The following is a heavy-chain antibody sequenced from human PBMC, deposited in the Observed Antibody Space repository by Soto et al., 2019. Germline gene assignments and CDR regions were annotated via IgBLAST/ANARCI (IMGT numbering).Heavy chain of an antibody. CDR3: VRAQSRQLLLAWFDA. V-gene: IGHV1-2*02. CDR2: IYPDTGGT. D-gene: IGHD2-2*01. CDR1: GYTFIAHF. Sequence: QVQRVQSGAEVKKPGASVTVSCEASGYTFIAHFIHWVRQAPGQGLEWMGWIYPDTGGTNYAQKFRDRVTMTRDTSVSTAYMEVNGLKSDDTAVYYCVRAQSRQLLLAWFDAWGQGTLVTVSS. J-gene: IGHJ5*02.